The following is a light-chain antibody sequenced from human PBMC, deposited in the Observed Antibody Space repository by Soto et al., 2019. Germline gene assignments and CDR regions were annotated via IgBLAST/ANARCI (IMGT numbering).Light chain of an antibody. J-gene: IGKJ4*01. CDR1: QSVSRNS. Sequence: EIVLTQSPATLSLSPGERVTLSCGASQSVSRNSLAWYQQKPGLAPRLLIFDASTRATGIPERFSGSGSGTDFTLTINRLEPEDFAVYYCQQFDDSPTFGGGTRVEIK. CDR3: QQFDDSPT. V-gene: IGKV3D-20*01. CDR2: DAS.